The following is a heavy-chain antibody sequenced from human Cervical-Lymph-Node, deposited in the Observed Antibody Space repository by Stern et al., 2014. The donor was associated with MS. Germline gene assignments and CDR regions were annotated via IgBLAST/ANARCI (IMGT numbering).Heavy chain of an antibody. V-gene: IGHV4-31*03. CDR1: GAPVNSGGYY. CDR3: AAIGPLMEGAAFDI. Sequence: VHLVESGPGLVKPSQTLSLSCTVSGAPVNSGGYYWTWIRQVQGKGLEWIGYIHHRGANFHNPPLKSRDTISVDTSGNKDYLMVSSLTAADTAVYYCAAIGPLMEGAAFDIWGQGTLVTVSS. CDR2: IHHRGAN. D-gene: IGHD3-16*01. J-gene: IGHJ3*02.